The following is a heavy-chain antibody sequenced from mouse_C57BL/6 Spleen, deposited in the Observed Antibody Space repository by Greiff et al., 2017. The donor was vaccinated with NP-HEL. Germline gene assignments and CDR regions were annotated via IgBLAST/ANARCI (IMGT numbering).Heavy chain of an antibody. CDR1: GFSLTSYG. V-gene: IGHV2-2*01. D-gene: IGHD4-1*01. J-gene: IGHJ3*01. Sequence: QVQLQQSGPGLVQPSQSLSITCTVSGFSLTSYGVHWVRQSPGKGLEWLGVIWSGGSTDYNAAFISRLSISKDNSKSQVFFKMNSLQADDTAIYYCARAAGGGFAYWGQGTLVTVSA. CDR2: IWSGGST. CDR3: ARAAGGGFAY.